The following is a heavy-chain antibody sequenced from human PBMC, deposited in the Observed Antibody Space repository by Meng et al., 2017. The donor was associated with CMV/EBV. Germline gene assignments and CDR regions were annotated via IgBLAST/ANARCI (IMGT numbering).Heavy chain of an antibody. CDR2: ISWDGGST. J-gene: IGHJ6*02. CDR1: GFTFDDYT. Sequence: GESLKISCAAPGFTFDDYTIHWVRQAPGKGLEWLSLISWDGGSTYYADSVKGRFTISRDNSKNSLYLQMNSLTTEDTALYYCAKDLRRGIAAYYAMDVWGRGTTVTVSS. D-gene: IGHD6-13*01. CDR3: AKDLRRGIAAYYAMDV. V-gene: IGHV3-43*01.